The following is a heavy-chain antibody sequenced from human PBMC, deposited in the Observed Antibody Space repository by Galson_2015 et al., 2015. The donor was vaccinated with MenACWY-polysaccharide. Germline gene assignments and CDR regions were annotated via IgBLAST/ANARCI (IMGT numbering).Heavy chain of an antibody. Sequence: ALVKPTQTLTLTCTVSGFSLRHARLGVSWIRQPPGKALEWLAHIFSNDEKSYSTSLKTKLTISQDTSKSQGVLTMTNLDPVDTATYYAARVPIAIQGPYYYYYMDVWGKGTTVTVSS. CDR2: IFSNDEK. CDR3: ARVPIAIQGPYYYYYMDV. V-gene: IGHV2-26*01. CDR1: GFSLRHARLG. J-gene: IGHJ6*03. D-gene: IGHD3-9*01.